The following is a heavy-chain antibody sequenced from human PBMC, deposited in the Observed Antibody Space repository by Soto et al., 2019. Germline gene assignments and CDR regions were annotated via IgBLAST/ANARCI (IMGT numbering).Heavy chain of an antibody. D-gene: IGHD3-3*01. CDR3: ARGGGVGVAGSAAFDM. CDR2: INPATGAA. CDR1: GYPVTAYY. Sequence: QLHLVQPGAVVKKPGASVTVSCSASGYPVTAYYMHWVRQAPGRGLEWMGGINPATGAAKYTQTFQGRVTMPRDTSTSTVFMELSGVTSEDPAVFFWARGGGVGVAGSAAFDMWGQGTLVTVSS. V-gene: IGHV1-2*02. J-gene: IGHJ3*02.